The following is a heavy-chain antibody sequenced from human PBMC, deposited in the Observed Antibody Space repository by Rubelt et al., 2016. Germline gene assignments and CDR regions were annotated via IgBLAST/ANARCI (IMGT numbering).Heavy chain of an antibody. J-gene: IGHJ4*02. V-gene: IGHV4-59*12. Sequence: QVQLQGSGPGLVKPSATLSLTCSVSGGSISSYYWSWIRQPPGKGLEWIGYIYYSGSTNYNPSLKSRVTISVDTSKTQFSTTGISVTASDTAGSYGGRTGLGRGGYRDDWGQGTLVIVSS. CDR1: GGSISSYY. CDR3: GRTGLGRGGYRDD. D-gene: IGHD6-19*01. CDR2: IYYSGST.